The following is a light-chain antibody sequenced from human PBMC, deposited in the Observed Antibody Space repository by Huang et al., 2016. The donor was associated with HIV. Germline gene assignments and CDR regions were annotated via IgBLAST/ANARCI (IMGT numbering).Light chain of an antibody. CDR3: QQRSNWPPWT. CDR1: PSVSSD. V-gene: IGKV3-11*01. Sequence: EIVLTQSPTTLYLSPGERATLSCRASPSVSSDFAWDQQKPGQDTRLLIYDTSSRATVLPARFSGSGSGTDFTRTIRSREPEDFAVYYCQQRSNWPPWTFGQGTKVEIK. J-gene: IGKJ1*01. CDR2: DTS.